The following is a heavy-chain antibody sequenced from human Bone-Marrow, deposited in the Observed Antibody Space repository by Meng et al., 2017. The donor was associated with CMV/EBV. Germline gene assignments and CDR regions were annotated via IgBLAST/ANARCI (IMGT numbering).Heavy chain of an antibody. CDR2: ISSSSSTI. CDR1: GFTFSSYS. CDR3: ARDPGGYCSSTSCPDY. J-gene: IGHJ4*02. V-gene: IGHV3-48*04. Sequence: GGSLRLSCAASGFTFSSYSMNWVRQAPGTGLEWVSYISSSSSTIYYADSVKGRFTISRDNAKQSLYLQINSLRAEETAVYYCARDPGGYCSSTSCPDYWGKGTLVTVSS. D-gene: IGHD2-2*01.